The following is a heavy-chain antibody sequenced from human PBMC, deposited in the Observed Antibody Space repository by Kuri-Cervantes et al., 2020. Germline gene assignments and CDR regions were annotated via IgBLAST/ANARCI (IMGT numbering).Heavy chain of an antibody. Sequence: GSLRLSCAVYGGSFSGYYWSWIRQPPGKGLEWIGEINHSGSTNYNPSLKSRVTISVDTSKNQFSLKLSSVTAADTAVYYCARGRGRGGYYRGLDYWGQGTLVTVSS. D-gene: IGHD3-22*01. V-gene: IGHV4-34*01. CDR1: GGSFSGYY. J-gene: IGHJ4*02. CDR3: ARGRGRGGYYRGLDY. CDR2: INHSGST.